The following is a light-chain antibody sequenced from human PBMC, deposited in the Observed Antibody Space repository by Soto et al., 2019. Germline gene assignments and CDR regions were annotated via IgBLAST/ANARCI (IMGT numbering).Light chain of an antibody. J-gene: IGKJ1*01. V-gene: IGKV1-9*01. CDR1: QGISSY. Sequence: DIQLTQSPSFLSASVGDRVTITCRASQGISSYLAWYQQKPGKAPKLLIYAASTLQSGVPSRFSGSGSGTEFTLTISSLQPEDFATYDCQQLNSYPWTLGQGTKVEIK. CDR3: QQLNSYPWT. CDR2: AAS.